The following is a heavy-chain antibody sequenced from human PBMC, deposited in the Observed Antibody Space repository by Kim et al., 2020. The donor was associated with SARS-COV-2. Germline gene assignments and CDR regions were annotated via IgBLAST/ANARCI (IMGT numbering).Heavy chain of an antibody. J-gene: IGHJ4*02. D-gene: IGHD3-10*01. CDR2: FDPEDGET. V-gene: IGHV1-24*01. CDR3: ATDLIMVRGVIVDY. CDR1: GYTLTELS. Sequence: ASVKVSCKVSGYTLTELSMHWVRQAPGKGLEWMGGFDPEDGETIYAQKFQGRVTMTEDTSTDTAYMELSSLRSEDTAVYYCATDLIMVRGVIVDYWGQGTLVTVSS.